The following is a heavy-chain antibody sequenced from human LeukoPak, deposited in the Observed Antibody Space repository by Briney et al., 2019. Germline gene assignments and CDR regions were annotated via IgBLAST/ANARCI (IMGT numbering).Heavy chain of an antibody. CDR2: IIPIFGTA. D-gene: IGHD6-19*01. Sequence: ASVKVSCKASGGTFSSYAISWVRQAPGQGLEWMGGIIPIFGTANYAQKFQGRVTITADKFTSTAYMELSSLRSEDTAVYYCARGDGSGWDFDYWGQGTLVTVSS. CDR3: ARGDGSGWDFDY. J-gene: IGHJ4*02. V-gene: IGHV1-69*06. CDR1: GGTFSSYA.